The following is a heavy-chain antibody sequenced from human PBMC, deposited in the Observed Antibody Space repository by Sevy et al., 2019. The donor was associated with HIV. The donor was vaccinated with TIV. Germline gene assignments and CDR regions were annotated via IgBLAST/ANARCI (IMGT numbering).Heavy chain of an antibody. CDR1: GFTFSDYY. D-gene: IGHD3-10*01. CDR3: ARGAPSSGSYRMEYYYYYYMDV. CDR2: ISSSGSTI. J-gene: IGHJ6*03. Sequence: GGSLRLSCAASGFTFSDYYMSWVRQAPGKGLEWVSYISSSGSTIYYADSVRGRFTISRDNAKNSLYLQMNSLRVEDTAVYYCARGAPSSGSYRMEYYYYYYMDVWGKGTTVTVSS. V-gene: IGHV3-11*01.